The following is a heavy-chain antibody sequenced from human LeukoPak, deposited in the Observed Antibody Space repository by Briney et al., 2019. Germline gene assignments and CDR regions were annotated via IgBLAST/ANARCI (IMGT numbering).Heavy chain of an antibody. J-gene: IGHJ3*02. V-gene: IGHV1-24*01. Sequence: ASVKVSRKVSGYSLSELSRHWVRQAPGKGLEWMGGFDPEDVETVYAQKFQGRVTMTEDTSTDTAYLELGSLRSEDTAVYYCAISGNDAFDIWGQGTMVTVSS. CDR3: AISGNDAFDI. CDR2: FDPEDVET. CDR1: GYSLSELS. D-gene: IGHD2-15*01.